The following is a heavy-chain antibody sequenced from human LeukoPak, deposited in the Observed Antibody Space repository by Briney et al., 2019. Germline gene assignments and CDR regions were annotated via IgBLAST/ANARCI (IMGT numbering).Heavy chain of an antibody. D-gene: IGHD1-26*01. CDR1: GGSFSGYY. V-gene: IGHV4-34*01. J-gene: IGHJ4*02. CDR3: ARFVHLSGSYLAYYFDY. CDR2: INHSGST. Sequence: SGTLSLTCAVYGGSFSGYYWSWIRQPPGKGLEWIGEINHSGSTNYNPSLKSRVTISVDTSKNQFSLKLSSVTAADTAVYYRARFVHLSGSYLAYYFDYWGQGTLVTVSS.